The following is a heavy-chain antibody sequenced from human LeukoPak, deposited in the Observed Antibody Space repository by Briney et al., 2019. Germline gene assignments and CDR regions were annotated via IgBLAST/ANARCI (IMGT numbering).Heavy chain of an antibody. Sequence: ASVKVSCKASGYTFTSYGISWVRQAPGQGLEWMGWISAYNGNINYAQKLQGRVTMTTDTSTSTAYMELRSLRSDDTAVYYCARASPAPKYYYDSSGYPRIGDYWGQGTLVTVSS. D-gene: IGHD3-22*01. V-gene: IGHV1-18*01. CDR1: GYTFTSYG. CDR2: ISAYNGNI. J-gene: IGHJ4*02. CDR3: ARASPAPKYYYDSSGYPRIGDY.